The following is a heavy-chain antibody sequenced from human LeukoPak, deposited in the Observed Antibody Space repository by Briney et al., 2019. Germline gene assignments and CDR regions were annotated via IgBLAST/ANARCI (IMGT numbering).Heavy chain of an antibody. Sequence: SETLSLTRTVSGGSISSYYWSWIRQPPGKGLEWIGYIYYSGSTNYNPSLKSRVTISVDTSKNQFSLKLSSVTAADTAVYYCARGPTRNYFDYWGRGTLVTVSS. J-gene: IGHJ4*02. CDR3: ARGPTRNYFDY. V-gene: IGHV4-59*01. CDR1: GGSISSYY. CDR2: IYYSGST.